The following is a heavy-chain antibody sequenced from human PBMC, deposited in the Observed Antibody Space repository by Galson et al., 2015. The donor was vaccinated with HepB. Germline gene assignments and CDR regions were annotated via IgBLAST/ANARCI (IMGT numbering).Heavy chain of an antibody. Sequence: CAISGDSVSSNSAAWNWIRQSPSRGLEWLGRTYYRSKWYNDYAVSVKSRITINPDTSKNQSSLQLNSVTPEDTAVYYCARGYYYGSGSYTINYYYYGMDVWGQGTTVTVSS. CDR2: TYYRSKWYN. D-gene: IGHD3-10*01. CDR1: GDSVSSNSAA. J-gene: IGHJ6*02. CDR3: ARGYYYGSGSYTINYYYYGMDV. V-gene: IGHV6-1*01.